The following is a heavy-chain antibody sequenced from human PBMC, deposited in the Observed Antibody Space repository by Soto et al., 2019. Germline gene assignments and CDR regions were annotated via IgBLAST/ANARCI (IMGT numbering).Heavy chain of an antibody. V-gene: IGHV1-18*01. J-gene: IGHJ6*02. Sequence: ASVKVSCTASGYTFTSYGISWVRQAPGQGLEWMGWISAYNGNTNYAQKLQGRVTMTTDTSTSTAYMELRSLRSDDTAVYYCARDRHYDILTGYESDYYYYYGMDVWGQGTTVTVSS. D-gene: IGHD3-9*01. CDR1: GYTFTSYG. CDR2: ISAYNGNT. CDR3: ARDRHYDILTGYESDYYYYYGMDV.